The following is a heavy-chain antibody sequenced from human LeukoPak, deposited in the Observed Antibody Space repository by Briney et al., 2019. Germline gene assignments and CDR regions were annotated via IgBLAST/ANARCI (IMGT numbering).Heavy chain of an antibody. CDR3: AREIDTAKGFDYFDY. D-gene: IGHD5-18*01. CDR2: ITSSSSTI. CDR1: GFTFSSYS. J-gene: IGHJ4*02. V-gene: IGHV3-48*01. Sequence: PGGSLRLSCAASGFTFSSYSMNWVRQAPGKGLEWVSYITSSSSTIYYADSVKGRFTISRDNAKNSLYLQMNSLRAEDTAVYYCAREIDTAKGFDYFDYWGQGTLVTVSS.